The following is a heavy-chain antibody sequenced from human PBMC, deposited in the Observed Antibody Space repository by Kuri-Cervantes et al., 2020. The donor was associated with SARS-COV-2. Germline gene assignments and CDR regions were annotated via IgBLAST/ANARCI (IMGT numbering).Heavy chain of an antibody. J-gene: IGHJ3*02. CDR1: GGSISSSSYY. V-gene: IGHV4-39*07. D-gene: IGHD2-21*02. CDR3: ARVVVTAIHDAFDI. Sequence: GSLRLSCTVSGGSISSSSYYWGWIRQPPGKGLEWIGSIYYSGSTYYNPSLKSRVTISVDTSKNQFSLKLSSVTAADTAVYYCARVVVTAIHDAFDIWGQGTMVTVSS. CDR2: IYYSGST.